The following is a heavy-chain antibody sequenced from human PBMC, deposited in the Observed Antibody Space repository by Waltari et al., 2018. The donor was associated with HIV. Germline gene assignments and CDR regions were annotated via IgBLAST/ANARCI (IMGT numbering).Heavy chain of an antibody. D-gene: IGHD6-13*01. CDR3: ARGLPGYSSSGPGYFDY. Sequence: QVQLQQWGAGLLKPSETLSLTCAVYGGSFSGYYWSWIRQPPGKGLEWIGEINHSGSTHYTPSLKSRVTISVDPAKNQFSLKLSSVTAADTAVYYCARGLPGYSSSGPGYFDYWGQGTLVTVSS. CDR2: INHSGST. CDR1: GGSFSGYY. J-gene: IGHJ4*02. V-gene: IGHV4-34*01.